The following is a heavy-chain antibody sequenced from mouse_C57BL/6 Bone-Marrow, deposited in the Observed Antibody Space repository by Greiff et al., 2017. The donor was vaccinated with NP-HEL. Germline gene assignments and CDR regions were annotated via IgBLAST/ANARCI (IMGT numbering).Heavy chain of an antibody. D-gene: IGHD2-4*01. CDR2: INPSTGGT. Sequence: VQLQQSGPELVKPGASVKISCKASGYSFTGYYMNWVKQSPEKSLEWIGEINPSTGGTTYNQKFKAKATLTVDKSSSTAYMQLKSLTSEDSAVYYCAIYYDYEDWFAYWGQGTLVTVSA. J-gene: IGHJ3*01. V-gene: IGHV1-42*01. CDR3: AIYYDYEDWFAY. CDR1: GYSFTGYY.